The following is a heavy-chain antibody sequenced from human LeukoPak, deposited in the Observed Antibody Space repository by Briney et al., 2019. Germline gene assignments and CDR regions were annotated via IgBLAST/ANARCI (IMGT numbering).Heavy chain of an antibody. Sequence: SETLSLTCTVSGGSISNGDHYWSWIRQHPGKGLEWIGHIYYSGSTYYNPSLKSRGIISVETSKNQFSLKLSSVTAADTAVYYCARHSWLWFGAHGFDYWGQGTLVTVSS. CDR2: IYYSGST. CDR3: ARHSWLWFGAHGFDY. CDR1: GGSISNGDHY. D-gene: IGHD3-10*01. J-gene: IGHJ4*02. V-gene: IGHV4-31*03.